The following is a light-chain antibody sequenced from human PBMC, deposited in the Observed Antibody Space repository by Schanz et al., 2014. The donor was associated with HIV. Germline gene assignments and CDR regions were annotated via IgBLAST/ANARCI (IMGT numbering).Light chain of an antibody. Sequence: QSALTQPASVSGSPGQSITISCTGTSSDVGGYNYVSWYQHHPAKPPKLIIYEVNKRPSGIPNRFSGSKSGNTASLTVSGLQADDEADYYCLSYTSSQTRLFGGGTKLTVL. CDR2: EVN. CDR1: SSDVGGYNY. V-gene: IGLV2-14*01. CDR3: LSYTSSQTRL. J-gene: IGLJ2*01.